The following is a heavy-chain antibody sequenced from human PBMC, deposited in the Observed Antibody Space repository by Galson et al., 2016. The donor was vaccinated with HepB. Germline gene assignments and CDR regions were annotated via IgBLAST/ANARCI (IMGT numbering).Heavy chain of an antibody. CDR2: ISAYNGNT. CDR3: ASVRSDYSYGMDV. CDR1: GYTFTSYG. V-gene: IGHV1-18*01. D-gene: IGHD6-6*01. Sequence: SVKVSCKASGYTFTSYGISWVRQAPGQGLEWMGWISAYNGNTNYAQKLQGRVTMTTDTSTSTAYMELRSLSSDDTAVYYWASVRSDYSYGMDVWGQGTTVTVSS. J-gene: IGHJ6*02.